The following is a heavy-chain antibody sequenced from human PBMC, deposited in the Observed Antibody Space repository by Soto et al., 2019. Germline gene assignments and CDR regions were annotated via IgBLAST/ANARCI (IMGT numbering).Heavy chain of an antibody. CDR2: ISARGATT. CDR3: AKGDVGSGWHGDY. J-gene: IGHJ4*02. Sequence: GGSLRLSCAAAGFTFSTYAMSWVRQAPGKGLEWVSGISARGATTYYADSLKGRFTISRDNSENTLYLQMNSLRAEDTAIYYCAKGDVGSGWHGDYWGQGTLVTVSS. D-gene: IGHD6-19*01. CDR1: GFTFSTYA. V-gene: IGHV3-23*01.